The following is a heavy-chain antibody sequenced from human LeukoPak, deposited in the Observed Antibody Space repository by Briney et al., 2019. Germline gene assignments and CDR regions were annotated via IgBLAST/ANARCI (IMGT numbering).Heavy chain of an antibody. J-gene: IGHJ4*02. CDR3: VKWGDYDILTGYYDPDY. CDR1: GFTFSNYA. CDR2: VSGRDDST. D-gene: IGHD3-9*01. V-gene: IGHV3-23*01. Sequence: GASLRLSCAASGFTFSNYAMSWVRQAPGKGLEWVSAVSGRDDSTYYADSVKGRFTISRDTSKNALYLQMNSLRAEDTAVYYCVKWGDYDILTGYYDPDYWGQGTLVTVSS.